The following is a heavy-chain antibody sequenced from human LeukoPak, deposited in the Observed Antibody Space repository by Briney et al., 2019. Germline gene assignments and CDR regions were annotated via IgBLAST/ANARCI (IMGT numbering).Heavy chain of an antibody. CDR3: ARQHPYYYYYYMDV. D-gene: IGHD2-21*01. V-gene: IGHV4-34*01. CDR2: IKHSGST. CDR1: GGSFSGYY. J-gene: IGHJ6*03. Sequence: SETLSLTCAVYGGSFSGYYWSWIRQPPGKGLEWIGEIKHSGSTNYNPSLKSRVTISVDTSKNQFSLKLSSVTAADTAVYYCARQHPYYYYYYMDVWGKGTTVTVSS.